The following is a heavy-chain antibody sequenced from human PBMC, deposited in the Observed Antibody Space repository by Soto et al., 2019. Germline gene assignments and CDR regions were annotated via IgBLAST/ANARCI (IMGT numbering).Heavy chain of an antibody. V-gene: IGHV3-7*01. Sequence: EVHLVESGGGLVQPGGSLRLSCAASGFTFSGHWMSWVRQAPGKALEWVAHIKQDGSETFYVGSVKGRFTISRDNAKNSLDLQMNSLRAEDTALYYCARDRAFCSGTNCRRGSIYYYYMDVWGNGTTVTVSS. CDR3: ARDRAFCSGTNCRRGSIYYYYMDV. D-gene: IGHD2-2*01. CDR2: IKQDGSET. J-gene: IGHJ6*03. CDR1: GFTFSGHW.